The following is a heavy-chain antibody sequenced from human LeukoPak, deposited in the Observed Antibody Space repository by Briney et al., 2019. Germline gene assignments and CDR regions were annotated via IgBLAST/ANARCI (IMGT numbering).Heavy chain of an antibody. D-gene: IGHD6-19*01. CDR1: GFTFSSYG. J-gene: IGHJ4*02. V-gene: IGHV3-30*18. CDR2: ISYDGSNK. CDR3: AKGAVADY. Sequence: GRSLRLSCAASGFTFSSYGMHWVRQAPGKGLEWVAVISYDGSNKYYADSVKGRFTISRDNSKNTLYLQMNSLRAEDTAVYYCAKGAVADYWGQGTQVTVSS.